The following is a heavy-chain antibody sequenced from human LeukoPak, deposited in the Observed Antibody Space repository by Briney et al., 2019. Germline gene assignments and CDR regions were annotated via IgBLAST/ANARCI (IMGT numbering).Heavy chain of an antibody. CDR3: AKVGTGTKGNWFDP. Sequence: GGSLRLSCAASGFTFSSYEMNWVRQAPGKGLEWVSYISSSGSTIYYADSVKGRFTISRDNAKNSLYLQMNSLRAEDTAVYYCAKVGTGTKGNWFDPWGQGTLVTVSS. CDR1: GFTFSSYE. D-gene: IGHD1-1*01. J-gene: IGHJ5*02. CDR2: ISSSGSTI. V-gene: IGHV3-48*03.